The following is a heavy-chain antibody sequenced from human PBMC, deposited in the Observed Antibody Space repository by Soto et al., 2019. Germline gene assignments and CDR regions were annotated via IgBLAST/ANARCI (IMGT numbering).Heavy chain of an antibody. CDR2: MNPNTGNA. Sequence: QVQLVQSGAEVKKPGASVIVSCKASGYTFSTYDINWVRQATGQGLEWMGWMNPNTGNAGYAQKFQGRVTVTSNTSISTFYMEQTSLTSEDTAVYFCWRRKERSGPNYFDLWGQGSLVTVSS. CDR1: GYTFSTYD. D-gene: IGHD6-25*01. CDR3: WRRKERSGPNYFDL. V-gene: IGHV1-8*02. J-gene: IGHJ4*02.